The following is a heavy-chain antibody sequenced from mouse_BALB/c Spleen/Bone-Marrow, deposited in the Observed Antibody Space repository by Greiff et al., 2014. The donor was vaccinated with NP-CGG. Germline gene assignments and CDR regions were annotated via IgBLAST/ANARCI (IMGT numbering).Heavy chain of an antibody. V-gene: IGHV14-3*02. Sequence: EVQLQQSGAELVKPGASVKLSCTASGFNIKDTYIHWVKQRPEQGLEWIGRIDPANGNTKYDPKFQGKATITADTSSNTAYLQLSSLTSEDAAVYCCARYRLGTYFDYWGQGTTLTVSS. J-gene: IGHJ2*01. CDR2: IDPANGNT. CDR1: GFNIKDTY. CDR3: ARYRLGTYFDY. D-gene: IGHD2-14*01.